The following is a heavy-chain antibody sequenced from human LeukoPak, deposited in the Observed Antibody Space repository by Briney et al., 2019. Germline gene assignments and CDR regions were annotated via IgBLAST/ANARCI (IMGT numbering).Heavy chain of an antibody. Sequence: SVTVSCKASGGTFSSYAISWVRQAPGQGLEWMGGIIPIFGTANYAQKFQGRVTITADESTSTAYMELSSLRSEDTAVYYCARDRTSGWYHFDFDYWGQGTLVTVSS. J-gene: IGHJ4*02. CDR2: IIPIFGTA. CDR3: ARDRTSGWYHFDFDY. D-gene: IGHD6-19*01. V-gene: IGHV1-69*01. CDR1: GGTFSSYA.